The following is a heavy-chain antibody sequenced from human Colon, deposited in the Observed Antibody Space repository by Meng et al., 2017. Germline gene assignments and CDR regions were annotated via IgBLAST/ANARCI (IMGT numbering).Heavy chain of an antibody. CDR2: IPHRGSS. CDR3: LRGSGGSV. V-gene: IGHV4-4*02. D-gene: IGHD3-10*01. Sequence: QVQLRESGPALVKPSETLSLTCAVSGDSITNHNWWAWVRQPPGKGLEWIGEIPHRGSSAYNPSIKSRVSMSIDKSKNQFSLKLTSVTAADTAVYHSLRGSGGSVWGQGTLVTVSS. J-gene: IGHJ1*01. CDR1: GDSITNHNW.